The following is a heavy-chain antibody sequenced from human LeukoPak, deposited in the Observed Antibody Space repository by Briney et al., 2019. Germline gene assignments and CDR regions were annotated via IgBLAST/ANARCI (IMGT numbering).Heavy chain of an antibody. CDR1: GGSISSSSYY. CDR3: ARMSYYYGSGSKSPYFDY. V-gene: IGHV4-39*07. CDR2: IYYSGST. Sequence: SETLSLTCTVSGGSISSSSYYWGWLRQPPGKGLEWIGSIYYSGSTYYNPSLKSRVTISVDTSKNQFSLKLSSVTAADTAVYYCARMSYYYGSGSKSPYFDYWGQGTLVTVSS. D-gene: IGHD3-10*01. J-gene: IGHJ4*02.